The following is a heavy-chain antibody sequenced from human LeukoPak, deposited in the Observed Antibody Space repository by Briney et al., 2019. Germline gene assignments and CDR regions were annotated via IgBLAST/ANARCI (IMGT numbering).Heavy chain of an antibody. D-gene: IGHD6-13*01. CDR2: ISAYNGNT. CDR1: GYTFTSYG. CDR3: ARGGGSSSSYGMDV. Sequence: EASVKVSCKASGYTFTSYGISWVRQAPGQGLAWMGWISAYNGNTNYAQKLQGRVTMTTDTSTSTAYMELSSLRSEDTAVYYCARGGGSSSSYGMDVWGQGTTVTVSS. J-gene: IGHJ6*02. V-gene: IGHV1-18*01.